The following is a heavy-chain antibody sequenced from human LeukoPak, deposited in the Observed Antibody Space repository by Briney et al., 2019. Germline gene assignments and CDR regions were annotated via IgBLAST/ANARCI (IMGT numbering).Heavy chain of an antibody. Sequence: ASVKVSCKASGYTFTSYGISWVRQAPGQGLEWMGWISAYNGNTNYAQKFQGRVTITADESTSTAYMELSSLRSEDTAVYYCARDDIVVRTDYYYYYGMDVWGQGTTVTVSS. CDR2: ISAYNGNT. V-gene: IGHV1-18*01. J-gene: IGHJ6*02. D-gene: IGHD2-2*01. CDR3: ARDDIVVRTDYYYYYGMDV. CDR1: GYTFTSYG.